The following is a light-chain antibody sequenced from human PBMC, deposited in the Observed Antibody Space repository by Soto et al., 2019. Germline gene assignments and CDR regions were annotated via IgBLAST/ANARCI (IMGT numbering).Light chain of an antibody. J-gene: IGKJ1*01. V-gene: IGKV3-15*01. CDR2: GAS. CDR1: QNVSSN. Sequence: EIVMTQSPATLSVSPGEKDTLSCRASQNVSSNLAWYQQKPGQAPRLLIYGASTRATGIPARFSGSGSGTEFTLTISSLQSEDFAVYYCQQYNNWPPWTFGQGTKVDIK. CDR3: QQYNNWPPWT.